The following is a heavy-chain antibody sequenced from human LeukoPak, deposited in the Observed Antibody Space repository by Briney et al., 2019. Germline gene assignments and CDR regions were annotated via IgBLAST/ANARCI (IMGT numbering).Heavy chain of an antibody. CDR1: GYTFTSYD. CDR2: ISVYNGNT. V-gene: IGHV1-18*01. CDR3: ARDLDQYSGRYGGFGHDF. Sequence: ASVKVSCKASGYTFTSYDISWVRQAPGQGLEWMGWISVYNGNTNYAQKLQGRVTMTTDTSTSTAYMELRSLRYDDTAVYYCARDLDQYSGRYGGFGHDFWGQGTLVTVSS. J-gene: IGHJ4*02. D-gene: IGHD1-26*01.